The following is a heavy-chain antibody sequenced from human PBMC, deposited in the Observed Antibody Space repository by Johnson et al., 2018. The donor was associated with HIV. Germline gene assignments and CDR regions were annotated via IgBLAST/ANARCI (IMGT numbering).Heavy chain of an antibody. CDR1: GFTFSSYG. Sequence: QVQLVESGGGVVQPGRSLRLSCAASGFTFSSYGMHWVRQAPGKGLEWVAVISYDGSNKYYADSVKGRFTISRDNSKNTLYLQMNSLIAEDTAVYYCAKDTAMRRSSAAFDIWGQGTMVTVSS. D-gene: IGHD5-18*01. V-gene: IGHV3-30*18. J-gene: IGHJ3*02. CDR2: ISYDGSNK. CDR3: AKDTAMRRSSAAFDI.